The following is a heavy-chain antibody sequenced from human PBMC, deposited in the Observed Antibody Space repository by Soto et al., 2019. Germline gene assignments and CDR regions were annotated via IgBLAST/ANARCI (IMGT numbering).Heavy chain of an antibody. D-gene: IGHD2-15*01. J-gene: IGHJ4*02. CDR2: IDPSDSYT. V-gene: IGHV5-10-1*01. Sequence: GESLKISCKGSGYSYTSYLISWVRQMPGKGLEWMGRIDPSDSYTNYSPSFQGHVTISADKSISTAYLQWSSLKASDTAMYYCAGLLVAATRAPFDYWGQGTLVTVSS. CDR3: AGLLVAATRAPFDY. CDR1: GYSYTSYL.